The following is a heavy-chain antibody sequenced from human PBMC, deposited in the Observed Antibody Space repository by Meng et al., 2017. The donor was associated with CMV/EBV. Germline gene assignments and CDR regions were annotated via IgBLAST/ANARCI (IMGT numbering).Heavy chain of an antibody. D-gene: IGHD6-13*01. CDR3: ARAGVAAAGTFGY. CDR2: ISSSSSYT. Sequence: QVQLAESGGGLVTPEGSLRLSCAASGFTFSDYYMSWIRKPPGKGLEWVSYISSSSSYTNYADSVKGRFTISRDNAKNSLYLQMNSLRAEDTAVYYCARAGVAAAGTFGYWGQGTLVTVSS. J-gene: IGHJ4*02. CDR1: GFTFSDYY. V-gene: IGHV3-11*05.